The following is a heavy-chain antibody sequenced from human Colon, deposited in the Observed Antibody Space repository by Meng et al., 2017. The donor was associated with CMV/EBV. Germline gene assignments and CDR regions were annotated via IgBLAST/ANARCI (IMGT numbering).Heavy chain of an antibody. CDR1: GYTFSKSY. V-gene: IGHV1-46*01. D-gene: IGHD6-13*01. J-gene: IGHJ4*01. CDR3: ASQAATHTYFDF. CDR2: INPTGDST. Sequence: QVQLVQSGAEVRKPGASVRVSCKASGYTFSKSYIYWVRQAPGQGPEWMGIINPTGDSTTLAQKFQGRVTVTRDTSTNTVYMEPSSLRSDDTAVYYCASQAATHTYFDFWGHGTLVTVSS.